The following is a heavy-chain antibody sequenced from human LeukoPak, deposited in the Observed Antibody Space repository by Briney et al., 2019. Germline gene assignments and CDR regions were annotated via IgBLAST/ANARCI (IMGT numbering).Heavy chain of an antibody. CDR2: ISAYNGNT. V-gene: IGHV1-18*01. D-gene: IGHD6-13*01. CDR3: ARRRAQQLVGNRKNWFDP. Sequence: ASVKVSCKASGYTFTGYGISWVRQAPGQGLEWMGWISAYNGNTNYAQKLQGRVTMTTDTSTSTAYMELRSLRSDDTAVYYCARRRAQQLVGNRKNWFDPWGQGTLVTVSS. CDR1: GYTFTGYG. J-gene: IGHJ5*02.